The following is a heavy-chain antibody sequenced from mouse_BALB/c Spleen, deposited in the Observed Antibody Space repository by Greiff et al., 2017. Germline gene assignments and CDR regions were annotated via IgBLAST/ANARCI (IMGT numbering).Heavy chain of an antibody. CDR1: GFSLTSYG. D-gene: IGHD1-1*01. Sequence: VKVEESGPGLVAPSQSLSITCTVSGFSLTSYGVHWVRQPPGKGLEWLGVIWAGGSTNYNSALMSRLSISKDNSKSQVFLKMNSLQTDDTAMYYCARGEDYYGSFAYWGQGTLVTVSA. CDR3: ARGEDYYGSFAY. CDR2: IWAGGST. V-gene: IGHV2-9*02. J-gene: IGHJ3*01.